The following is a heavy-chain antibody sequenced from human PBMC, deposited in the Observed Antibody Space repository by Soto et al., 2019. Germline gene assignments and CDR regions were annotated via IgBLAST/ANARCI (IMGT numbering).Heavy chain of an antibody. V-gene: IGHV1-8*01. Sequence: ASVKVSCKASGYTFTSYDINWVRQATGQGLEWMGWMNPNSGNTGYAQKFQGRVTMTRNTSISTAYMELSSLRSEDTAVYYCALETYYYGSGTVGFDYWGQGTLVTGSS. D-gene: IGHD3-10*01. CDR2: MNPNSGNT. J-gene: IGHJ4*02. CDR3: ALETYYYGSGTVGFDY. CDR1: GYTFTSYD.